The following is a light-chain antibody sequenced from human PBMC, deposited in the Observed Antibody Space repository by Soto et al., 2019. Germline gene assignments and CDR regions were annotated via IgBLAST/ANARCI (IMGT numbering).Light chain of an antibody. J-gene: IGLJ2*01. V-gene: IGLV1-40*01. CDR2: GNS. Sequence: QSVLTQPPSVSGAPGQRVTSSCTGSSSNIGAGYDVHWYQQLPGTAPKLPIYGNSNRPSGVPDRFSGSKSGTSASLAITGLQAEDEADYYCQSYDSSLSVVFGGGTKLTVL. CDR3: QSYDSSLSVV. CDR1: SSNIGAGYD.